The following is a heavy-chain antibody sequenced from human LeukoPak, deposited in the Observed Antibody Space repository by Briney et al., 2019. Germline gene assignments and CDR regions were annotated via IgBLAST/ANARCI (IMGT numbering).Heavy chain of an antibody. J-gene: IGHJ6*02. CDR3: ARKTPGTSVDI. CDR2: ITNTGHT. D-gene: IGHD3-10*01. V-gene: IGHV4-39*01. Sequence: PSETLSLTCTVSGYSISNSAYYWVWIRQPPGKGLEWIGTITNTGHTYSNASLKRRVTISIDTSKPQISLKLTSVTAADTAVFYCARKTPGTSVDIWGQGTPVTVSS. CDR1: GYSISNSAYY.